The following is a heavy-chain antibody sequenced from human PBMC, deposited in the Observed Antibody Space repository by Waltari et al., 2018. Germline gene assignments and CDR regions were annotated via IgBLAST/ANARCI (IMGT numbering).Heavy chain of an antibody. J-gene: IGHJ3*02. CDR2: IYTSGST. Sequence: TCTVSGGSLSSYYWSWIRQPAGKGLEWIGRIYTSGSTNYNPSLKSRVTMSVDTSKNQFSLKLSSVTAADTAVYYCARGMQLERAFDIWGQGTMVTVSS. CDR1: GGSLSSYY. V-gene: IGHV4-4*07. CDR3: ARGMQLERAFDI. D-gene: IGHD1-1*01.